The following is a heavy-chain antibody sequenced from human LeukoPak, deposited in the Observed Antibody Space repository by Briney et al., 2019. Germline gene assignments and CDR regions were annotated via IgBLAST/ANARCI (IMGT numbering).Heavy chain of an antibody. Sequence: PGGSLRLSCASSGFTFNNYAMTWVRQAPGKGLEWVSSITASGGGTYCADSVKGRFTISRDNSKNTLYLQMNSLRAEDTAVYYCAKYPADHYYDSSGYYWHYYYMDVWGKGTTVTVSS. CDR1: GFTFNNYA. CDR2: ITASGGGT. D-gene: IGHD3-22*01. V-gene: IGHV3-23*01. CDR3: AKYPADHYYDSSGYYWHYYYMDV. J-gene: IGHJ6*03.